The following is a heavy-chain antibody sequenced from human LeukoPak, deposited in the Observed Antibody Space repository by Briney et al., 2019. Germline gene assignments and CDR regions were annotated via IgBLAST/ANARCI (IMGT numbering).Heavy chain of an antibody. CDR3: ARTRLGRNDAFDI. CDR2: INPNSGGT. J-gene: IGHJ3*02. Sequence: GASVKVSCKASGYTFTGYYMHWVRQAPGQGLEWMGWINPNSGGTNYAQKFQGRVTMTRDTSISTAYMELSRLRSDDTAVYYCARTRLGRNDAFDIWGQGTMVTVSS. D-gene: IGHD2-2*01. CDR1: GYTFTGYY. V-gene: IGHV1-2*02.